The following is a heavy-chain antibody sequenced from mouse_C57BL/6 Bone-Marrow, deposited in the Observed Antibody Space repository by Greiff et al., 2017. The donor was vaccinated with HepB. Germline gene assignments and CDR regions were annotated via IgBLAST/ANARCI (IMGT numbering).Heavy chain of an antibody. CDR1: GYTFTNYW. V-gene: IGHV1-63*01. CDR3: ARSPGSYWYFDV. CDR2: IYPGGGYT. J-gene: IGHJ1*03. D-gene: IGHD1-1*01. Sequence: QVHVKQSGAELVRPGTSVKMSCKASGYTFTNYWIGWAKQRPGHGLEWIGDIYPGGGYTNYNEKFKGKATLTADKSSSTAYMQFSSLTSEDSAIYYCARSPGSYWYFDVWGTGTTVTVSS.